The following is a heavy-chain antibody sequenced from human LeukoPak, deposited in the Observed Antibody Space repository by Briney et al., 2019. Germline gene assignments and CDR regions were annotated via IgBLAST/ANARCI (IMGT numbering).Heavy chain of an antibody. V-gene: IGHV6-1*01. CDR1: GDSVSTNSAA. Sequence: SQTLSLTCAISGDSVSTNSAAWNWVRQSPSRGLEWLGRTYYRSKWYNDYAISVKSRIIIKSDTSKNQFSLQLNSVTPEDTAVYYRAGDGANYYYFDYWGQGTLVTVSS. CDR2: TYYRSKWYN. D-gene: IGHD4/OR15-4a*01. CDR3: AGDGANYYYFDY. J-gene: IGHJ4*02.